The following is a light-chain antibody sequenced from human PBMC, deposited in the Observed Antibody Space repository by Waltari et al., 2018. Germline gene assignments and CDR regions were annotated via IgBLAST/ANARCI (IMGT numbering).Light chain of an antibody. Sequence: QSALTQPRSVSGPPGQSVTISCPGTSSAVGGYDAVPWYRQHPGKAPELIIYDVSKRPSGVPDRFSGSKSGNTASLTISGLQADDEADYYCSSNAGYSTWVFGGGTKVTVL. J-gene: IGLJ3*02. CDR3: SSNAGYSTWV. CDR1: SSAVGGYDA. CDR2: DVS. V-gene: IGLV2-11*01.